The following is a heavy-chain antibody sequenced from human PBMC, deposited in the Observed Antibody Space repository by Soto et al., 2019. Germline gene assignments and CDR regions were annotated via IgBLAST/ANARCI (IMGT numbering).Heavy chain of an antibody. J-gene: IGHJ6*02. Sequence: VSGGSISSSNWWSWVRQPPGKGLEWIGEIYHSGSTNYNPSLKSRVTISVDKSKNQFSLKLSSVTAADTAVYYCARAPYDFWSGYYSDYYYYYGMDVWGQGTTVTVS. CDR1: GGSISSSNW. D-gene: IGHD3-3*01. CDR2: IYHSGST. V-gene: IGHV4-4*02. CDR3: ARAPYDFWSGYYSDYYYYYGMDV.